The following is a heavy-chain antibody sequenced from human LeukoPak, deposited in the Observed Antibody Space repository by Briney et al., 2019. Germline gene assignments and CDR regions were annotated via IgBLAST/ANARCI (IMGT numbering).Heavy chain of an antibody. V-gene: IGHV4-34*01. D-gene: IGHD6-13*01. CDR1: GGSFSGYY. CDR3: ARAASYSSSWYGGFDP. CDR2: INHSGST. Sequence: SETLSLTCAVYGGSFSGYYWSWIRQPPGKGLEWIGEINHSGSTNYNPSLKSRVTISVDTSKNQFSLKLSSVTAADTAVYYCARAASYSSSWYGGFDPWGQGTLVTVSS. J-gene: IGHJ5*02.